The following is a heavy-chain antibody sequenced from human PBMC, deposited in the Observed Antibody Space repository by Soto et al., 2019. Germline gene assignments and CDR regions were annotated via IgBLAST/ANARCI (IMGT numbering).Heavy chain of an antibody. J-gene: IGHJ6*02. V-gene: IGHV1-46*01. Sequence: QVQLVQSGAEVKKPGASVKVSCKASGYTFTSYYMHWVRQAPGQGLEWMGIINPSGGSTSYAQKYQGRVTMTRDTSTSTVYIELSSLRSEDTAVYYCARGLELDYYSYYGMDVWGQGTTVTVSS. CDR2: INPSGGST. CDR3: ARGLELDYYSYYGMDV. D-gene: IGHD1-7*01. CDR1: GYTFTSYY.